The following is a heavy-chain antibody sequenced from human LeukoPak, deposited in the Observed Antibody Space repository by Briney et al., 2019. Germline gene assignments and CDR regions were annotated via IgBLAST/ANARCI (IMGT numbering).Heavy chain of an antibody. J-gene: IGHJ4*02. D-gene: IGHD2-8*01. V-gene: IGHV3-7*01. CDR3: ARLKDDVTKLDY. Sequence: GGSLRLSCAGSGFTFGRYWMSWVRRAPGKGLEWVASINQGGSRLHYLDSVTGRFIISRDDAQNSLFLQMTRLRVDDTAVYYCARLKDDVTKLDYWGQGTLVSVSS. CDR1: GFTFGRYW. CDR2: INQGGSRL.